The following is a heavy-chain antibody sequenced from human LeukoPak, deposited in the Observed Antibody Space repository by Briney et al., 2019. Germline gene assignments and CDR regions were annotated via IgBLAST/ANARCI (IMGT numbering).Heavy chain of an antibody. Sequence: SETLSLTCTVSGGSISSYYWSWIRQPPGKGLEWIGYIYYSGSTNYNPSLKSRVTISVDTSKNQFSLKLSSVTAADTAVYYCARSDCSGGSCYVVNWFDPWGQGTLVTVSS. CDR1: GGSISSYY. J-gene: IGHJ5*02. V-gene: IGHV4-59*01. CDR3: ARSDCSGGSCYVVNWFDP. D-gene: IGHD2-15*01. CDR2: IYYSGST.